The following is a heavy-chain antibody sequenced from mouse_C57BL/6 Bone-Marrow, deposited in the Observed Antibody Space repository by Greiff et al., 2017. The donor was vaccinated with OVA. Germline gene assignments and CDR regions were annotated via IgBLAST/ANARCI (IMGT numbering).Heavy chain of an antibody. CDR3: AREGAGYYYGSSYVEPWFAY. CDR1: GYTFTSYW. Sequence: QVQLQQPGAELVKPGASVKLSCKASGYTFTSYWMHWVKQRPGRGLEWIGRIDPNSGGTKYNEKFKSKATLTVDKPSSTAYMQLSSLTSEDSAVYYCAREGAGYYYGSSYVEPWFAYWGEGTLVTVSA. V-gene: IGHV1-72*01. D-gene: IGHD1-1*01. J-gene: IGHJ3*01. CDR2: IDPNSGGT.